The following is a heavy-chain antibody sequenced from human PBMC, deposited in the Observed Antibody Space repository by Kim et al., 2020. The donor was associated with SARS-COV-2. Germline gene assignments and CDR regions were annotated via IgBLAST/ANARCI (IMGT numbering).Heavy chain of an antibody. J-gene: IGHJ4*02. CDR1: GFTFSSYG. Sequence: GGSLRLSCAASGFTFSSYGMHWVRQAPGKGLEWVAVIWYDGSNKYYADSVKGRFTISRDNSKNTLYLQMNSLRAEDTAVYYCAKEGTAGGGHFDYWGQGTLVTVSS. D-gene: IGHD2-15*01. CDR2: IWYDGSNK. V-gene: IGHV3-33*06. CDR3: AKEGTAGGGHFDY.